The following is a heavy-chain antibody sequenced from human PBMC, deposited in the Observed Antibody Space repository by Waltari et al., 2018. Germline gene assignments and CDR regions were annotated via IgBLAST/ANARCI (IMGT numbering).Heavy chain of an antibody. D-gene: IGHD3-10*01. J-gene: IGHJ4*02. Sequence: EVQLVESGGGLVQPGGSLRLACAASGFCFGSYWMNWVRQAPGKGLVWVSRIVRDGSITSYADSVKGRFTISRDNAKNTLYLQMNSLRDEDTAVYYCARDYYYSIDYWGQGTVVTVSS. CDR3: ARDYYYSIDY. CDR1: GFCFGSYW. CDR2: IVRDGSIT. V-gene: IGHV3-74*01.